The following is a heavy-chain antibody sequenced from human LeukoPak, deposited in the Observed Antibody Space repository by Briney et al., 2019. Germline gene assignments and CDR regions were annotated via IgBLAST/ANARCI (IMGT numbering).Heavy chain of an antibody. Sequence: SETLSLTCTVSGGSIGSYYWNWIRQPPGKGLEWIGYVYYIENTKYNPSLKSRVTISADTSKNQFSLKLSSVTAADTAVYYCAREYEYGYFDSWGQGTLVTVSS. D-gene: IGHD3-10*01. V-gene: IGHV4-59*01. J-gene: IGHJ4*02. CDR3: AREYEYGYFDS. CDR2: VYYIENT. CDR1: GGSIGSYY.